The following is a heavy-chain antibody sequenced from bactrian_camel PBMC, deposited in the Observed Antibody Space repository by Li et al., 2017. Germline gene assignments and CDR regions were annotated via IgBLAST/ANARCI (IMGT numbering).Heavy chain of an antibody. V-gene: IGHV3S42*01. CDR2: LDSEGRT. D-gene: IGHD7*01. J-gene: IGHJ7*01. CDR1: GYSYKSWS. Sequence: VQLVESGGGSVQAGGSLRLSCVLSGYSYKSWSMGWFRERSEGVAALDSEGRTMYAQSAKGRFTISKDNAENILYLQMNSLKPEDTGTYYCAARGSNVVGVTVTFVGMDNWGKGTQVTVS.